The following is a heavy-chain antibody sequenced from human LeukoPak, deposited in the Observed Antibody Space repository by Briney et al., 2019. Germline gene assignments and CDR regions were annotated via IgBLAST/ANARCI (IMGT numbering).Heavy chain of an antibody. CDR1: GYTFTSYG. CDR2: INGYNGNT. J-gene: IGHJ5*02. CDR3: ARVPVAGTGWFDP. Sequence: ASVKVSCKASGYTFTSYGISWVRQAPGQGLEWMGWINGYNGNTKYEDKFQGRVTMTTDTSTSTAYMELRSLRSDDTAVYYCARVPVAGTGWFDPWGQGTLVTVSS. V-gene: IGHV1-18*01. D-gene: IGHD6-19*01.